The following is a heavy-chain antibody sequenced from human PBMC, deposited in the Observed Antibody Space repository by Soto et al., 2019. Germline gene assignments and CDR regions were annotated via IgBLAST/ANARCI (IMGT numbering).Heavy chain of an antibody. D-gene: IGHD3-16*01. CDR1: GFTFSSYG. CDR2: ISYDGSNK. Sequence: GGSLRLSCAASGFTFSSYGMHWVRQAPGKGLEWVAVISYDGSNKYYADSVKGRFTISRDNSKNTLYLQMNSLRAEDTAVYYCAKDRSLLGSHWYYFDYWGQGTLVTVPQ. J-gene: IGHJ4*02. V-gene: IGHV3-30*18. CDR3: AKDRSLLGSHWYYFDY.